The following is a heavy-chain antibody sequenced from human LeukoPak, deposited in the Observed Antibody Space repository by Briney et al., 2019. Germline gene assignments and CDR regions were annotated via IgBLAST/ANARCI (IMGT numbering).Heavy chain of an antibody. D-gene: IGHD1-26*01. CDR3: ARDLTGAVFDF. CDR2: INQDGSEK. Sequence: SGGSLRLSCAASGFTFTTYWMTWVRQAPGKGLEWVANINQDGSEKNYVDSVKGRFTISRDNAKNSLSLQMDSLRAEDTAVYYCARDLTGAVFDFWGQGTLVTVSS. CDR1: GFTFTTYW. V-gene: IGHV3-7*01. J-gene: IGHJ4*02.